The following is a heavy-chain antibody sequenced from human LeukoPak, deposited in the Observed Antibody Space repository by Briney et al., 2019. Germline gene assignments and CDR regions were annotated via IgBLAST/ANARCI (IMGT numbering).Heavy chain of an antibody. D-gene: IGHD3-16*01. Sequence: GESLKISCKGSGYSFTSYWIGWVRQMPGEGQEWMGIIYPGDSDTRYSPSFQGQVTISADKSVSTAYLQWSNLKASDTAMYYCARHAGLVMGNWFDYWGQGTLVTVSS. CDR2: IYPGDSDT. V-gene: IGHV5-51*01. CDR3: ARHAGLVMGNWFDY. CDR1: GYSFTSYW. J-gene: IGHJ5*01.